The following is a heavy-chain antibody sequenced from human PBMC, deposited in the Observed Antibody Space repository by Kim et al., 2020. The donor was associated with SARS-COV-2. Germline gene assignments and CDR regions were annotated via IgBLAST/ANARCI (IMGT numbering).Heavy chain of an antibody. V-gene: IGHV3-74*03. CDR1: GVPFRGNW. Sequence: GGSLRLSCSASGVPFRGNWMHWVRQRPGQGLVWVSLINGDGGMTTYADSVKGRFTVSRGGPENTLHLQMNRLRAEDTAVYYCATGNYCEARYWGRGTLVT. CDR2: INGDGGMT. D-gene: IGHD1-7*01. J-gene: IGHJ4*02. CDR3: ATGNYCEARY.